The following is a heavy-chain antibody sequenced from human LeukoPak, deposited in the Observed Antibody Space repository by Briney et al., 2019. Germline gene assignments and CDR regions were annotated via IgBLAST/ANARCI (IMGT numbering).Heavy chain of an antibody. J-gene: IGHJ4*02. CDR2: ISGNGDIT. CDR3: ARVKRDCSGGSCYSYDY. V-gene: IGHV3-23*01. CDR1: RFTFNTYA. Sequence: GGSLRLSCAASRFTFNTYAVNWVRQAPGKGLEWVSAISGNGDITYYADSVRGRFTISRDNSKNTLYLQMNSLRAEDTAVYYCARVKRDCSGGSCYSYDYGGQGPLVPVSS. D-gene: IGHD2-15*01.